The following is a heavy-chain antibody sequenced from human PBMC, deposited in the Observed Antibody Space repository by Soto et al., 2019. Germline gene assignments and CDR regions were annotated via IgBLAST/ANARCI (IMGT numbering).Heavy chain of an antibody. CDR2: ISSSGGTI. D-gene: IGHD2-2*02. Sequence: QVQLVESGGGLVKPGGSLRLSCAASGFTFSDYYMSWIRQAPGKGLEWISYISSSGGTIYSADSVKGRFTISRDNARNSLNLHMRSLRAEDTAVYYCARDGKRTSIRGMGDWGQGTLVTVSS. J-gene: IGHJ4*02. V-gene: IGHV3-11*01. CDR1: GFTFSDYY. CDR3: ARDGKRTSIRGMGD.